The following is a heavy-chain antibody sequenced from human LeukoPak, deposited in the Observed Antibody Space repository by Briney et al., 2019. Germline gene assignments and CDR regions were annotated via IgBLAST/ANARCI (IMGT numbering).Heavy chain of an antibody. V-gene: IGHV1-2*02. CDR2: INPNSGGT. Sequence: ASVKVSCRASGYTFTGYYMHWVRQAPGQGLEWMGWINPNSGGTNYAQKFQGRVTMTRDTSISTAYMELSRLRSDDTAVYYCARAHRGHYGSGSSRNYFDYWGQGTLVTVSS. D-gene: IGHD3-10*01. CDR1: GYTFTGYY. J-gene: IGHJ4*02. CDR3: ARAHRGHYGSGSSRNYFDY.